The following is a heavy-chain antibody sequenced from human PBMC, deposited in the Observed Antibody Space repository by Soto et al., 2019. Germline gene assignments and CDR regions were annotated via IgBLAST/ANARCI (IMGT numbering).Heavy chain of an antibody. CDR3: AKGQKAIANWGWRGAFDI. D-gene: IGHD7-27*01. CDR2: ISGSGGST. Sequence: GGSLRLSCAASGFTFSSYAMSWVRQAPGKGLEWVSAISGSGGSTYYADSVKGRFTISRDNSKNTLYLQMNSLRAEDTAVYYCAKGQKAIANWGWRGAFDIWGQGTMVTVSS. J-gene: IGHJ3*02. V-gene: IGHV3-23*01. CDR1: GFTFSSYA.